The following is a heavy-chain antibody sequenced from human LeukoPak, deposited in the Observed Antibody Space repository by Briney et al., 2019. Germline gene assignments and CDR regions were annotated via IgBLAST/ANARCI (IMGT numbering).Heavy chain of an antibody. CDR3: APSLAHSSGYED. CDR2: MNPNSGNT. Sequence: ASVKVSCKASGYTFTGYYMHWVRQAPGQGLEWMGWMNPNSGNTGYAQKFQGRVTMTRNTSISTAYMELSSLRSEDTAVYYCAPSLAHSSGYEDWGQGTLVTVSS. CDR1: GYTFTGYY. J-gene: IGHJ4*02. V-gene: IGHV1-8*02. D-gene: IGHD3-22*01.